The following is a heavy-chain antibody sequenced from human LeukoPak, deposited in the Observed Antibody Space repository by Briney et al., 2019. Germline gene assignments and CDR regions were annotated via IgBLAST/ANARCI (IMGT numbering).Heavy chain of an antibody. V-gene: IGHV1-2*02. J-gene: IGHJ3*02. CDR2: INPNSGGT. CDR3: ASSNYYDSSGYGFHDAFDI. Sequence: SSVKVSCKASGYTFTGYYMHWVLQAPGQGLEGLGGINPNSGGTNYAQKLHGRVNMTRDTSISKAYMELRRLRSEDTAVYYCASSNYYDSSGYGFHDAFDIWGQGTMVTVSS. D-gene: IGHD3-22*01. CDR1: GYTFTGYY.